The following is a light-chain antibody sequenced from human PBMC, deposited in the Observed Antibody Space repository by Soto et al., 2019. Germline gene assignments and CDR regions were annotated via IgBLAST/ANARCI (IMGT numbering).Light chain of an antibody. CDR3: QQYNSYSPT. Sequence: DIPMTQSPSILSASVGDRVTITCRASQSISSWLAWYQQKPGKAPKLLIYDASSLESGVPSRFSGSGSGTEFTLTISSLQPDDFATYYCQQYNSYSPTFDQGTKVEIK. V-gene: IGKV1-5*01. J-gene: IGKJ1*01. CDR2: DAS. CDR1: QSISSW.